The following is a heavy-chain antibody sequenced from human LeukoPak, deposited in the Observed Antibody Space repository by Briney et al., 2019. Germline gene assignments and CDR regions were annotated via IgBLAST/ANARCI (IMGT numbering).Heavy chain of an antibody. CDR2: IIPIFGTT. J-gene: IGHJ5*02. V-gene: IGHV1-69*06. D-gene: IGHD1-14*01. CDR1: GGTFSSYA. Sequence: GASVKVSCKASGGTFSSYAISWVRQAPGQGLEWMEGIIPIFGTTNYAQKFQGRVTITADKSTSTAYMELSSLRSEDTAVYYCARVLITSANWFDPWGQGTLVTVSS. CDR3: ARVLITSANWFDP.